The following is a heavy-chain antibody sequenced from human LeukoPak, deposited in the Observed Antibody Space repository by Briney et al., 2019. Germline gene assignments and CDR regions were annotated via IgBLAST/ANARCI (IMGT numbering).Heavy chain of an antibody. D-gene: IGHD3-10*01. CDR2: ISSSGSTI. CDR1: GFTFSSYE. Sequence: GGSLRLSCAASGFTFSSYEMNWVRQAPGKGLEWVSYISSSGSTIYYADSVKGRFIISRDNAKNSLYLQMNSLRAEDTAVYYCARELLWFGESPHWGQGTLVTVSS. V-gene: IGHV3-48*03. CDR3: ARELLWFGESPH. J-gene: IGHJ4*02.